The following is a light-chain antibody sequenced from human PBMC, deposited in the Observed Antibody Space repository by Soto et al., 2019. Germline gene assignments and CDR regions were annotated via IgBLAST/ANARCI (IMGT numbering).Light chain of an antibody. CDR2: AAS. Sequence: DIKMTQSPSSLSASVEDRVTITCRARQSISSYLNSYQQKPGKAPKLLIYAASSLQSGVPSRFSGSGSGTDFTLTISSLQPADFATYYCQQSYGTPPITFGEGTRLEI. J-gene: IGKJ5*01. CDR3: QQSYGTPPIT. V-gene: IGKV1-39*01. CDR1: QSISSY.